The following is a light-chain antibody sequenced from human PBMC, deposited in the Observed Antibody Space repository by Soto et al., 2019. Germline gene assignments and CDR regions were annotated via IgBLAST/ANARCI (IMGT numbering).Light chain of an antibody. CDR3: LQSTHLPPT. CDR2: EVS. V-gene: IGKV2D-29*02. Sequence: DVVMTQSPLALSVTPVQSGSISCNSGQGLLHIAGQTHLFWYLQKPGQSPHLLIYEVSNRFSGVPDRFSGGGSGTDYTLKISRVEAEDVGIYYCLQSTHLPPTFGQGTRLEIK. CDR1: QGLLHIAGQTH. J-gene: IGKJ5*01.